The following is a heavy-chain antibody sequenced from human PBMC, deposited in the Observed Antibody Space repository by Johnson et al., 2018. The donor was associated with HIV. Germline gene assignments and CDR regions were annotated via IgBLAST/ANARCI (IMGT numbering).Heavy chain of an antibody. CDR1: GFTFSSYA. CDR2: ISSSGRTI. Sequence: VQLVESGGGVVQPGRSLRLSCAASGFTFSSYAMHWVRKAPGKGLEWVSYISSSGRTIYYADSVKGRFTISRDNAKNSLYLQMNSLRAEDTAVYYCARDASRCYGSELDAFDIWGQGTMVTVSS. V-gene: IGHV3-48*04. D-gene: IGHD3-10*01. J-gene: IGHJ3*02. CDR3: ARDASRCYGSELDAFDI.